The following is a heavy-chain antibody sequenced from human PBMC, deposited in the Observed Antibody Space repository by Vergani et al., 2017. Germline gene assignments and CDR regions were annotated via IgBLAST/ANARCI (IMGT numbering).Heavy chain of an antibody. J-gene: IGHJ6*02. CDR2: IYHSGST. Sequence: QVQLQESGPGLVKPSETLSLTSAVSGYSISSGYYWAWIRQPPGKGLEWIGSIYHSGSTYYNPSLKSRVTIAVDTTKNQFSLKLSSVTDAATAVYYCAGFLTGTTIYYYYGMDVWGQGTTVTVSS. CDR1: GYSISSGYY. V-gene: IGHV4-38-2*01. CDR3: AGFLTGTTIYYYYGMDV. D-gene: IGHD1-20*01.